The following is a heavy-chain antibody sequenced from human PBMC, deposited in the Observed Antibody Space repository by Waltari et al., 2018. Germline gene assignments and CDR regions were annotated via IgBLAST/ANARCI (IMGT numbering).Heavy chain of an antibody. J-gene: IGHJ3*01. V-gene: IGHV5-51*01. CDR2: IYPGDSET. Sequence: EVQLVQSGAEVNMPGESLKIACKGSGSSFTNYWIGWVRQMPGKGLESLGIIYPGDSETRFNPSFQGQVTISVDKSITTAYLQWSSLKASDTAMYYCARRERGDGYTGAFDVWGQGTMVTVSS. D-gene: IGHD5-12*01. CDR3: ARRERGDGYTGAFDV. CDR1: GSSFTNYW.